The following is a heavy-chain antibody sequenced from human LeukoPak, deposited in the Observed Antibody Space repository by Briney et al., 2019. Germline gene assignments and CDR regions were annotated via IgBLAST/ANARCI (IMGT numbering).Heavy chain of an antibody. Sequence: ASVTVSCKASGYTFTDYYMHWVQQAPGQGLQWMGWINPNSGGTDYAQKFQGRVTMTRDTSISTAYMELNSLRSDDTAVYYCAGDRPDDNAFDIWGQGTIITVSS. J-gene: IGHJ3*02. V-gene: IGHV1-2*02. CDR1: GYTFTDYY. CDR3: AGDRPDDNAFDI. D-gene: IGHD1-1*01. CDR2: INPNSGGT.